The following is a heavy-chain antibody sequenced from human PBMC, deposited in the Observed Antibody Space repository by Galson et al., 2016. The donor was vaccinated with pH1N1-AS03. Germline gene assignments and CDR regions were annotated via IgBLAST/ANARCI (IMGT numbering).Heavy chain of an antibody. J-gene: IGHJ5*02. V-gene: IGHV3-30*01. D-gene: IGHD1-26*01. Sequence: SLRLSCAASGFTLSHHGMHWVRQAPGKGLECVAVVSYDGSNKYYGDSVKGRFTISRDNSKNTLFLQVNGLRPEDTGVYHCARESRGVGAIEVGFDPWGQGTLVTVSS. CDR2: VSYDGSNK. CDR3: ARESRGVGAIEVGFDP. CDR1: GFTLSHHG.